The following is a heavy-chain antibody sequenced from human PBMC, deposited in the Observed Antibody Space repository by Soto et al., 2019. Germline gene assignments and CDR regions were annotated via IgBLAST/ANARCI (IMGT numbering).Heavy chain of an antibody. V-gene: IGHV3-11*01. CDR3: ARDPSITISLFDP. J-gene: IGHJ5*02. Sequence: GGSLRLSCAASGFTFSDYYMSWIRQAPGKGLEWVSYISSSGSTIYYADSVKGRFTISRDNAKNSLYLQMNSLRAEDTAVYYCARDPSITISLFDPWGQGTLVTVSS. D-gene: IGHD3-9*01. CDR2: ISSSGSTI. CDR1: GFTFSDYY.